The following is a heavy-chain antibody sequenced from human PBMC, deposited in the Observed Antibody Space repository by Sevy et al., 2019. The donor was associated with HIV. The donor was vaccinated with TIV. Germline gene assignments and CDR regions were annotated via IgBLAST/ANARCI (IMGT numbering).Heavy chain of an antibody. V-gene: IGHV4-59*01. CDR1: GGSISSYY. CDR2: ISYSGST. D-gene: IGHD1-1*01. Sequence: SETLSLTCTVSGGSISSYYWSWIRQPPGKGLEWIGYISYSGSTNDNPSLRSRVTISIDTSKNQFSLRLSSVGAADKSVYYCARGGGRTDWGMDVWGPGTTVTVSS. CDR3: ARGGGRTDWGMDV. J-gene: IGHJ6*02.